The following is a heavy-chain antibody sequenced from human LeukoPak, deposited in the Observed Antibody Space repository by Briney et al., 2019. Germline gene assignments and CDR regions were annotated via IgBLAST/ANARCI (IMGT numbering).Heavy chain of an antibody. Sequence: GGSLRLSCAASGFTFSSYAMHWVRQAPGKGLEYVSAISSNGGSTYYANSVKGRFTISRDNSKNTLYLQMGSLRAEDTAVYYCARSDISDAFDIWGQGTMVTVSS. V-gene: IGHV3-64*01. CDR2: ISSNGGST. D-gene: IGHD3-9*01. CDR1: GFTFSSYA. CDR3: ARSDISDAFDI. J-gene: IGHJ3*02.